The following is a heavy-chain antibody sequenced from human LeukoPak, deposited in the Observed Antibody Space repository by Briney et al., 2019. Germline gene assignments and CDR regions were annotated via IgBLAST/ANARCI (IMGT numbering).Heavy chain of an antibody. CDR1: GFTFSNAW. D-gene: IGHD3-10*01. J-gene: IGHJ4*02. V-gene: IGHV3-15*01. Sequence: GGSLRLSCAASGFTFSNAWMTWVRQAPGKGLDWVGRIKSKTAGGTIDYAAPVKGRFTISRDDSKNTLYLQMNSLKTEDTAVYYCTTDPHYYGSGSPHYWGQGTLVTVSS. CDR3: TTDPHYYGSGSPHY. CDR2: IKSKTAGGTI.